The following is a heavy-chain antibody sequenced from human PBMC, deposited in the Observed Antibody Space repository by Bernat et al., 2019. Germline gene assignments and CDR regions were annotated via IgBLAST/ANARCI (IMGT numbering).Heavy chain of an antibody. CDR2: IYYGGST. CDR3: ARSNMAPWGVDWFDP. D-gene: IGHD3-16*01. V-gene: IGHV4-30-4*01. J-gene: IGHJ5*02. CDR1: GGSISSGDYY. Sequence: QVQLQESGPGLVKPSQTLSLTCTVSGGSISSGDYYWSWIRQPPGKGLEWIGYIYYGGSTYYNPSLKSRVTISVDTSKNQFSLKLSSVTAADTAVYYCARSNMAPWGVDWFDPWGQGTLVTVSS.